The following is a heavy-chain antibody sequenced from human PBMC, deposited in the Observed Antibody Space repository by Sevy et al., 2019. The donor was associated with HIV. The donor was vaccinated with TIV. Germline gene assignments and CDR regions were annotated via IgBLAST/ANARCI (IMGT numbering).Heavy chain of an antibody. CDR3: SKWDADRRWYFDY. J-gene: IGHJ4*02. V-gene: IGHV3-21*06. Sequence: GGSLRLSCAASGFSFSNYNMNWVRQAPGKGLEWVSSITGSSDYIYYADSVKGRFTISRDNAKNSLYLRMNSLKTEDTAVYYCSKWDADRRWYFDYWGQGMLVTVSS. D-gene: IGHD1-26*01. CDR2: ITGSSDYI. CDR1: GFSFSNYN.